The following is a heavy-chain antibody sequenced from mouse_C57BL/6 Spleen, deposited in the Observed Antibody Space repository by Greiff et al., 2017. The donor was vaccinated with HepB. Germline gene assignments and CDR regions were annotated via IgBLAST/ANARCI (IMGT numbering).Heavy chain of an antibody. CDR2: IDPEDGET. CDR3: AFITTVVASFDY. V-gene: IGHV14-2*01. J-gene: IGHJ2*01. CDR1: GFNIKDYY. Sequence: EVQLQQSGAELVKPGASVKLSCTASGFNIKDYYMHWVKQRTEQGLEWIGRIDPEDGETKYAPKFQGKATITADTSSNTAYLQLSILTSEDTAIYSCAFITTVVASFDYWGQGTTLTVSS. D-gene: IGHD1-1*01.